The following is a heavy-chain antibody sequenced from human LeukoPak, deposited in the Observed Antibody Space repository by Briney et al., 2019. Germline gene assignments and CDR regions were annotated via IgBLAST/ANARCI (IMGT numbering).Heavy chain of an antibody. D-gene: IGHD3-10*01. CDR1: GYSISSSNW. J-gene: IGHJ3*02. CDR3: ATNAGPSEGDVLDI. CDR2: IYYSGST. V-gene: IGHV4-28*01. Sequence: SDTLSLTCRVSGYSISSSNWWGWIRQPPGKGLEWIGYIYYSGSTYYNPSLKSRVTMSEDTSNNQFSLKLTSVTAVDTAVYYCATNAGPSEGDVLDIWGQGTMVTVSS.